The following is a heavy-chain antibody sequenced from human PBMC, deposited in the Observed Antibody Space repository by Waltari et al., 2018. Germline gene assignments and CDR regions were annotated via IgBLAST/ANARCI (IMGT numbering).Heavy chain of an antibody. CDR3: AKDGSRSSYYFDY. CDR2: INSDGSST. D-gene: IGHD6-6*01. J-gene: IGHJ4*02. V-gene: IGHV3-74*01. Sequence: EVQLVESGGGLVQPGGSLRLSCAASGFTFSSYWMHWVRQAPGKGLVWVSRINSDGSSTSYADSVKGRFTISRDNSKNTLYLEMNSVKTEDMAVYYCAKDGSRSSYYFDYWGQGTLVTVSS. CDR1: GFTFSSYW.